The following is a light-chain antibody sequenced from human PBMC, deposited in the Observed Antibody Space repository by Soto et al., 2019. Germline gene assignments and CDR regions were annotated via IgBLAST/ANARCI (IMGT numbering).Light chain of an antibody. V-gene: IGKV1-39*01. J-gene: IGKJ2*01. CDR1: QSINSY. CDR3: QQSYSTPYT. CDR2: AAS. Sequence: DLQMTQSPSSLSASIGDRVTITCRASQSINSYLNWYQQKPGKAPKLLIYAASSLQSGVPSRFSGSGSGTDFTLTISRLQPEDFATYYCQQSYSTPYTFGQGTKLELK.